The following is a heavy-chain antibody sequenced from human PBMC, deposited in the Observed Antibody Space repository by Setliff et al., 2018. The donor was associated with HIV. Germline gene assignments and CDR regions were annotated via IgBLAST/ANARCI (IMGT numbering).Heavy chain of an antibody. V-gene: IGHV1-69*05. CDR3: ARVGSYWTQFDY. D-gene: IGHD2-15*01. Sequence: GASVKVSCKASGGSFSSYAISWVRQAPGQGLEWMGGIIPIFGTAKYAQKFQGRVTITTDESTSTAYMELSSLRSEDTAVYYCARVGSYWTQFDYWGQGTLVTVSS. CDR2: IIPIFGTA. CDR1: GGSFSSYA. J-gene: IGHJ4*01.